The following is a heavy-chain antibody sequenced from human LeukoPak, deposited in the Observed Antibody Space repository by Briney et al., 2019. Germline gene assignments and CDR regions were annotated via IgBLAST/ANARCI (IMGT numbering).Heavy chain of an antibody. D-gene: IGHD6-13*01. CDR2: MRFDGGNK. Sequence: RPGGSLRLSCAASGFTFSSYGMHWVRQAPGKGLEWVAFMRFDGGNKYYADSVKGRFTISRDNSKNTLYLQMNSLRAEDTAVYYCAKDVSSWYWGQFDYWGQGTLVTVSS. V-gene: IGHV3-30*02. CDR3: AKDVSSWYWGQFDY. CDR1: GFTFSSYG. J-gene: IGHJ4*02.